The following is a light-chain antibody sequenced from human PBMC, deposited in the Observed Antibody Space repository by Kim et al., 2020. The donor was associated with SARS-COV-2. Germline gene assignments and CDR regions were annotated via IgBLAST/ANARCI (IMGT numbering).Light chain of an antibody. CDR1: QSVSNDY. J-gene: IGKJ2*01. V-gene: IGKV3-20*01. CDR3: HQYDSAPYT. CDR2: SAS. Sequence: EIVLTQSPGTLSLSRGERTTLSCRASQSVSNDYLAWYQQKPGQAPRLLIYSASSRAAGIADRFSGSGSGTDFTLTISRLEPEDFAGYSCHQYDSAPYTFGQGTKLEI.